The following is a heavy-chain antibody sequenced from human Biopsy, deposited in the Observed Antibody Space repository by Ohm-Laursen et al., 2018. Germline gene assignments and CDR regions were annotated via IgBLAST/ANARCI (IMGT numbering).Heavy chain of an antibody. CDR2: IYYIGST. V-gene: IGHV4-59*01. CDR1: GGSISSDY. Sequence: SQTPSLTCSVSGGSISSDYWSWIRQTPGKGLEWIGYIYYIGSTNYNPSLKSRVTISVDTSKNQFSLRLNSVTAADTAVYYCARATNSTGWPYYYFYGMDVWGQGTTVTVSS. D-gene: IGHD2/OR15-2a*01. CDR3: ARATNSTGWPYYYFYGMDV. J-gene: IGHJ6*02.